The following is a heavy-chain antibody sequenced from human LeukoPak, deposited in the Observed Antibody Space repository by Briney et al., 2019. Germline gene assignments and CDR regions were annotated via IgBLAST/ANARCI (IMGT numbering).Heavy chain of an antibody. CDR2: ISSSGSTI. J-gene: IGHJ2*01. CDR3: AKGIRYYDSSGYGWYFDL. V-gene: IGHV3-48*03. D-gene: IGHD3-22*01. CDR1: GFTFSSYE. Sequence: GGSLRLSCAASGFTFSSYEMNWVRQAPGKGLEWVSYISSSGSTIYYADSVKGRFTISRDNSKNTLYLQMNSLRTEDTAVYYCAKGIRYYDSSGYGWYFDLWGRGTLVTVSS.